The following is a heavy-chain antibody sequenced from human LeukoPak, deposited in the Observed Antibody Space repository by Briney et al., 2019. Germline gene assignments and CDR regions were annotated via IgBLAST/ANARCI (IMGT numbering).Heavy chain of an antibody. D-gene: IGHD3-22*01. V-gene: IGHV3-66*01. J-gene: IGHJ4*02. Sequence: GSLRLSCAASGFTVSSNYMSWVRQAPGKGLEWVSVIYSGGSTYYADSVKGRFTISRDNSKNTLYLQMNSLRAEDTAVYYCARGAHYYYPFDYWGQGTLVTVSS. CDR2: IYSGGST. CDR3: ARGAHYYYPFDY. CDR1: GFTVSSNY.